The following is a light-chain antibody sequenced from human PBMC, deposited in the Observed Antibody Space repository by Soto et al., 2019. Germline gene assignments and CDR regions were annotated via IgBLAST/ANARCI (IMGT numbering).Light chain of an antibody. CDR3: PQYNDRPPLT. Sequence: EMVMTQSPATLSVSPGERVTLSCRASQSVSSNLPWYQQKPGQAPSLLIYGASARATGIPARFSGSGSGTELTRTIIRLQSEAFAPYCCPQYNDRPPLTLGGGTKVEIK. CDR2: GAS. CDR1: QSVSSN. J-gene: IGKJ4*01. V-gene: IGKV3-15*01.